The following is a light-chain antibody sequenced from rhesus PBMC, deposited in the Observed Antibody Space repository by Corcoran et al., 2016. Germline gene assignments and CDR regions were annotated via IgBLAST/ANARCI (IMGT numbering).Light chain of an antibody. J-gene: IGKJ4*01. CDR2: SAS. CDR3: HQYYSYPPP. V-gene: IGKV1-46*01. CDR1: QSVGNN. Sequence: DIQMTQSPSSLSASVGDTVTISCRASQSVGNNLAWYQQKPGQAPNLLIKSASSLQPGAPSRFSGSQSGSDYTLPISSLQAEDIGRYYCHQYYSYPPPFAGGTKV.